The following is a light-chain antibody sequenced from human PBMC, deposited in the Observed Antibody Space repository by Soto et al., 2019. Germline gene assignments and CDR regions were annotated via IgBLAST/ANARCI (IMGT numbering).Light chain of an antibody. J-gene: IGKJ5*01. Sequence: IMLTQSPGTLSLSPGERATLSCRASQSVSNNYLAWYQQKPGQAPRLPIYGASNRATGIPDRFSGSGSGTDFTLTISRLEPEDFAVYYCQQRRNWQVTFGQGTRLEI. CDR1: QSVSNNY. CDR2: GAS. V-gene: IGKV3D-20*02. CDR3: QQRRNWQVT.